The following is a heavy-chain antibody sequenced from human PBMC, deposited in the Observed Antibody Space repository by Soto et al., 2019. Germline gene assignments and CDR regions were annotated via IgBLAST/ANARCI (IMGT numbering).Heavy chain of an antibody. Sequence: PGGSLRLSCAASGFTFSSYGMHWVRQAPGKGLEWVAVISYDGSNKYYADSVKGRFTISRDNSKNTLYLQMNSLRAEDTAVYYCAKDLESTGHPSPKRVYYYYGMDVWGQGTTVTVS. V-gene: IGHV3-30*18. J-gene: IGHJ6*02. D-gene: IGHD1-1*01. CDR3: AKDLESTGHPSPKRVYYYYGMDV. CDR2: ISYDGSNK. CDR1: GFTFSSYG.